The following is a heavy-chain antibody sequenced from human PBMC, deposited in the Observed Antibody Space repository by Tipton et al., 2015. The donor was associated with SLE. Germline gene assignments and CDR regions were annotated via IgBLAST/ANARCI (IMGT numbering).Heavy chain of an antibody. CDR1: GDSISGYY. CDR3: ARGGIQLWNWFDP. D-gene: IGHD5-18*01. Sequence: LRLSCSVSGDSISGYYWSWIRQPPGKGLEWIGNIYDSGSTYYNPSLKSRVTISVDTSKNQFSLKLNSVTAADTAVYYCARGGIQLWNWFDPWGQGTLVTVSS. J-gene: IGHJ5*02. CDR2: IYDSGST. V-gene: IGHV4-59*08.